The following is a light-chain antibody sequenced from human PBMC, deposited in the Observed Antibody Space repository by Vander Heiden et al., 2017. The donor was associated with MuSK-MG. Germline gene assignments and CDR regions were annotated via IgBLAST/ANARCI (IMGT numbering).Light chain of an antibody. CDR2: EAS. V-gene: IGKV1-27*01. CDR3: QKYNAALGT. J-gene: IGKJ3*01. Sequence: IQMTQCPSSLSASVGDRVTITCRASQSITIWLAWYQQKPGKAPKLLIYEASTLQAGVPSRFSGSGSGTDFTLTIHSLQPDDVATYYCQKYNAALGTFGQGTKVDIK. CDR1: QSITIW.